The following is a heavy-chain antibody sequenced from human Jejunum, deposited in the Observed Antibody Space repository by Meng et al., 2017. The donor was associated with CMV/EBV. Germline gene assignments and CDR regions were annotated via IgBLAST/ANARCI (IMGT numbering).Heavy chain of an antibody. CDR3: AKEDYSNDFDY. CDR2: IYTGGTT. CDR1: GFTGSSDY. V-gene: IGHV3-53*01. J-gene: IGHJ4*02. D-gene: IGHD4-11*01. Sequence: CAAPGFTGSSDYMTWVRQAPGKGLEWVSVIYTGGTTHYADSVKGRFTISRDSSKNTLFLQMNSLRAEDTAVYYCAKEDYSNDFDYWGQGTLVTVSS.